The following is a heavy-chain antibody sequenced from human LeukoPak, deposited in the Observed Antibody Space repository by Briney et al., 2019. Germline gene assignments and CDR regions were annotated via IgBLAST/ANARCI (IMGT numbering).Heavy chain of an antibody. D-gene: IGHD4-23*01. CDR2: IASDGSST. J-gene: IGHJ4*02. CDR3: ARGRPHGNDY. Sequence: GGSLRLSCAASGFTVSSNYMSWVRQAPGKGLVWVSRIASDGSSTTYADSVKGRFSISRDNAKNTLYLQMNSLRVEDTAVYYCARGRPHGNDYWGRGTLVTVSS. CDR1: GFTVSSNY. V-gene: IGHV3-74*01.